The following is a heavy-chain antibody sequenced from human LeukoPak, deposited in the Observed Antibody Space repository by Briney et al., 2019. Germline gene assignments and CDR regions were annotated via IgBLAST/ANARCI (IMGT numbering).Heavy chain of an antibody. CDR2: IKEDGSEK. V-gene: IGHV3-7*01. J-gene: IGHJ4*02. Sequence: GGSLRLSCAASGFTFSRCWMSWVRQAPGKGLEWVANIKEDGSEKHYVDSVKGRFTISRDNAKNSLYLQMNSLRAEDTAVYYCARDRYASYWGQGTLVTVSS. D-gene: IGHD2-2*01. CDR3: ARDRYASY. CDR1: GFTFSRCW.